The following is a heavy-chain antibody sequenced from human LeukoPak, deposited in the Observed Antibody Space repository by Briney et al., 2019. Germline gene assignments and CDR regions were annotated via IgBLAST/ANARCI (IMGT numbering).Heavy chain of an antibody. CDR3: ARLGCSSARCYPGN. J-gene: IGHJ4*02. Sequence: PSETLSLTCTVSGGSISSSYYYWGWVRQPPGKGLEWIGSLYYSGWSTYYNPSLKSRVTISVDTSKNQFSLKLNSVTAADTAVYYCARLGCSSARCYPGNWGQGTLVTVSS. CDR1: GGSISSSYYY. CDR2: LYYSGWST. V-gene: IGHV4-39*01. D-gene: IGHD2-2*01.